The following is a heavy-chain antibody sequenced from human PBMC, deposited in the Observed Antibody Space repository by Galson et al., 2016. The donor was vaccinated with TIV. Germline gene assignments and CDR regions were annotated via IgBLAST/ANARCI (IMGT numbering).Heavy chain of an antibody. CDR3: ARDDTSIRGTNAFDL. D-gene: IGHD3-16*01. CDR1: GGSIGSHY. CDR2: ISASGRS. J-gene: IGHJ3*01. V-gene: IGHV4-4*09. Sequence: LSLTCTVSGGSIGSHYWSWIRQPPGKGPEWIAYISASGRSNYNSYLKSRVSISVDTSMSQISLKVTSVTAADTAVYYCARDDTSIRGTNAFDLWGQGTMVTLSS.